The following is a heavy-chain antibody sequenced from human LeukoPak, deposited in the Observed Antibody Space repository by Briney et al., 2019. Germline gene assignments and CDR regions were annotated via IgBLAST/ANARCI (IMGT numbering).Heavy chain of an antibody. CDR3: ARGLSGSYYYY. J-gene: IGHJ4*02. CDR2: ISAYDGNT. D-gene: IGHD1-26*01. CDR1: GYTFTSYG. Sequence: GASVKVSCRASGYTFTSYGFTWVRQAPGQGPEWMGWISAYDGNTNSAQKFQGRVTMTTDTSSSTAYMELRSLTSDDTAVYYCARGLSGSYYYYWGQGTLVTVSS. V-gene: IGHV1-18*01.